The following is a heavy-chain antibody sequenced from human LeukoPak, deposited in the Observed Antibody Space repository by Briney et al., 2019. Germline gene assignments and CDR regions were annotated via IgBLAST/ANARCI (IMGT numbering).Heavy chain of an antibody. CDR1: GFTFSSYW. V-gene: IGHV3-21*01. J-gene: IGHJ4*02. CDR3: ARDAGRYYFDY. CDR2: ISSSSSYI. Sequence: GGSLRLSCAASGFTFSSYWMSWVRQAPGKGLEWVSSISSSSSYIYYADSVKGRFTISRDNAKNSLYLQMNSLRAEDTAVYYCARDAGRYYFDYWGQGTLVTVSS. D-gene: IGHD6-13*01.